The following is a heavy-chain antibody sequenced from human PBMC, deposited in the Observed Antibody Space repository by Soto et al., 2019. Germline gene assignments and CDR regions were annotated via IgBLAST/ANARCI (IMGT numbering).Heavy chain of an antibody. D-gene: IGHD1-26*01. J-gene: IGHJ4*02. V-gene: IGHV3-30*02. CDR1: GFNFSSYG. CDR3: AKDRQWELLVGYFDY. Sequence: GGSLRLSCEASGFNFSSYGIHWVRQAPGKGLEWVAIIWNDGSNEYYADSVKGRFTISRDNSKNTLYLQMNSLRAEDTAVYYCAKDRQWELLVGYFDYWGQGTLVTVSS. CDR2: IWNDGSNE.